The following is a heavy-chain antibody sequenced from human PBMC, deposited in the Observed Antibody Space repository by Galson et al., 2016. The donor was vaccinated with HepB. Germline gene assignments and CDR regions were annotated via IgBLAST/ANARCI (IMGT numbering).Heavy chain of an antibody. J-gene: IGHJ2*01. V-gene: IGHV1-18*01. CDR2: ISGYSGHT. D-gene: IGHD3-3*01. CDR1: GYTFTNYG. CDR3: ARDGLRFLEWLSPHWYFDL. Sequence: CKASGYTFTNYGINWVRQAPGQGLEWMGWISGYSGHTNYAQKLQGRVTMTTDTSTSTAYMELRSLKSDDTAVYYCARDGLRFLEWLSPHWYFDLWGRGTLVTVSS.